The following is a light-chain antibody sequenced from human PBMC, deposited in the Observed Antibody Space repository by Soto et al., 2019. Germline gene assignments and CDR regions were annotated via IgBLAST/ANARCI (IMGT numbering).Light chain of an antibody. CDR2: NNN. CDR3: AAWDESLNGVV. CDR1: SSNIGSTT. J-gene: IGLJ3*02. Sequence: QSVLPQPPSASGTPGQRVTIAFSGSSSNIGSTTVKWYQQLPGTAPKLLIYNNNQRPSGVPDRFSGSKSGTSASRAISGLLSEDEADYDCAAWDESLNGVVFGGGTKVTVL. V-gene: IGLV1-44*01.